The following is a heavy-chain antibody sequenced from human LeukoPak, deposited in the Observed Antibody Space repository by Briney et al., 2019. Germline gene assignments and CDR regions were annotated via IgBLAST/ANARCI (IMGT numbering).Heavy chain of an antibody. CDR3: ATRGGYGDYVDY. D-gene: IGHD4-17*01. V-gene: IGHV4-31*03. CDR2: IYYSGGT. CDR1: GGSISSGGYY. Sequence: SETLSLTCTVSGGSISSGGYYWSWIRQHPGKGLEWIGYIYYSGGTYYNPSLKSRVTISVDTSKYQFSLKLSSVTAADTAVYYCATRGGYGDYVDYWGQGTLVTVSS. J-gene: IGHJ4*02.